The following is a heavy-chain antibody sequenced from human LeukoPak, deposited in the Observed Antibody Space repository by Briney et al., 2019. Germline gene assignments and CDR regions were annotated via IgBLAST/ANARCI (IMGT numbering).Heavy chain of an antibody. CDR2: IYSGGST. J-gene: IGHJ4*02. Sequence: GGSLRLPCAASGFTVSSNYMSWVRQAPGKGLEWVSVIYSGGSTYYADSVKGRFTISRDNSKNTLYLQMNSLRAEDTAVYYCAKVRTYYYDSSGYGPVDYWGQGTLVTVSS. D-gene: IGHD3-22*01. V-gene: IGHV3-53*05. CDR1: GFTVSSNY. CDR3: AKVRTYYYDSSGYGPVDY.